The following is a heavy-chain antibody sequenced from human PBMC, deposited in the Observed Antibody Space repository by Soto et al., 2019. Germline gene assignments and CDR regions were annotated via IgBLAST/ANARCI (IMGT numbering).Heavy chain of an antibody. V-gene: IGHV3-74*01. CDR2: VHSDGTTT. Sequence: EVQLVESGGGLVQPGESLRLSCAASGFTFDYYWMHWVRQAPGKGLVWVSRVHSDGTTTTYADSVKGRFTISRDNARNTVSLQMRRLRAEDTAIYSCARGDRGGFDLWGHGTVVTVSS. J-gene: IGHJ3*01. CDR1: GFTFDYYW. CDR3: ARGDRGGFDL. D-gene: IGHD3-16*01.